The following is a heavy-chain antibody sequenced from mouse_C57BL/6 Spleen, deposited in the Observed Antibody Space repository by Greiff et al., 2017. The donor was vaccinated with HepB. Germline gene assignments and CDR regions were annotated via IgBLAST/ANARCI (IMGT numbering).Heavy chain of an antibody. V-gene: IGHV1-22*01. D-gene: IGHD1-1*01. J-gene: IGHJ4*01. Sequence: EVQLQQSGPELVKPGASVKMSCKASGYTFTDYNMHWVKQSHGKSLEWIGYINPNNGGTSYNQRFKGKATLTVNKSSSTAYMELRSLTSEDSAVYYCARADYYGSISYAMDYWGQGTSVTVSS. CDR3: ARADYYGSISYAMDY. CDR1: GYTFTDYN. CDR2: INPNNGGT.